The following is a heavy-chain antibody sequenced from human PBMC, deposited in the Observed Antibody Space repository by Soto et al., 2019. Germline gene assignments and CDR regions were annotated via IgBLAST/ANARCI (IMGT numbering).Heavy chain of an antibody. J-gene: IGHJ4*02. CDR1: GYTLTELS. D-gene: IGHD2-15*01. Sequence: ASVKVSCKVSGYTLTELSMHWVRQAPGKGLEWMGGFDPEDGETIYAQKFQGRVTMTEDTSTDTAYMELSSLRSEDTAVYYCATVRPLYCSGGSCYPASNFDYWGQGTLVTVSS. V-gene: IGHV1-24*01. CDR2: FDPEDGET. CDR3: ATVRPLYCSGGSCYPASNFDY.